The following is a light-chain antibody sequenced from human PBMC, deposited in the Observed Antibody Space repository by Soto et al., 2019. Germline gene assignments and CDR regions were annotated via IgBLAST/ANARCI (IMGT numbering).Light chain of an antibody. CDR1: QSVPKNY. Sequence: EIVLTQSPGTLSLSPGERATLSCRASQSVPKNYLAWYQQKPGQAPRLLIHDASSRATGIPDRFSGSGSGKDFTLTISRLEPEDFAVYYFQPCSTSPLTFGGGTKVEIK. CDR2: DAS. J-gene: IGKJ4*01. CDR3: QPCSTSPLT. V-gene: IGKV3-20*01.